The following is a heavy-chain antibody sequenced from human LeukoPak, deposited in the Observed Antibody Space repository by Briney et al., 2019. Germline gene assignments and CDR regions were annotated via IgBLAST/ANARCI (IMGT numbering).Heavy chain of an antibody. D-gene: IGHD2-8*01. V-gene: IGHV4-59*08. CDR2: IYYSGST. J-gene: IGHJ6*03. Sequence: PSETLSLTCTVSGGSISSYYWSWIRQPPGKGLEWIGYIYYSGSTNYNPSLKSRVTISVDTSKNQFSLKLSSVTAADTAVYYCARLYCTNGVCYTTGGYYMDVWGKGTTVTVSS. CDR1: GGSISSYY. CDR3: ARLYCTNGVCYTTGGYYMDV.